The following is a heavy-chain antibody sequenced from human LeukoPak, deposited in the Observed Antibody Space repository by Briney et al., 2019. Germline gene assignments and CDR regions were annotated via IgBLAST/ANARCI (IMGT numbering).Heavy chain of an antibody. CDR2: MSYSGTT. CDR3: AKIGYWGPADV. D-gene: IGHD2-2*03. CDR1: GDSIRTHW. V-gene: IGHV4-59*11. J-gene: IGHJ6*04. Sequence: PSETLSLTCTVSGDSIRTHWWTWIRQPPGKGLEWIGYMSYSGTTNYNPSLKSRVTISPHTSENQFSLRLNSVTAADTAVYYCAKIGYWGPADVWGKGTTVTVSS.